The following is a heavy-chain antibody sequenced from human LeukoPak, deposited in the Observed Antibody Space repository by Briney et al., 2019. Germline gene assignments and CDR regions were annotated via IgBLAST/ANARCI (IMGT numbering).Heavy chain of an antibody. Sequence: PRRSLRLSCAASGFTFSSYAMHWVRQAPGKGLEWVAVISYDGSNKYYADSVKGRFTISRDNSKNTLYLQMNSLRAEDTAVYYCARDNYDYVWGSYHYFDYWGQGTLVTVSS. D-gene: IGHD3-16*02. CDR3: ARDNYDYVWGSYHYFDY. CDR1: GFTFSSYA. V-gene: IGHV3-30-3*01. CDR2: ISYDGSNK. J-gene: IGHJ4*02.